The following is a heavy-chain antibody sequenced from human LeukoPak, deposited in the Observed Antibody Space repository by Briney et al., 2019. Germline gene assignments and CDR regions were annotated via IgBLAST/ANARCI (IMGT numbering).Heavy chain of an antibody. Sequence: GGSLRLSCAASGFTFSSYSMNWVRQAPGKGLEWVSSISSSSSYIYYADSVKGRFTISRDNAKNSLYLQMNSLRAEDTAVYYCARDQAYDYVWGSYWSPTYYFDYWGQGTLVTVSS. CDR2: ISSSSSYI. J-gene: IGHJ4*02. V-gene: IGHV3-21*01. D-gene: IGHD3-16*01. CDR1: GFTFSSYS. CDR3: ARDQAYDYVWGSYWSPTYYFDY.